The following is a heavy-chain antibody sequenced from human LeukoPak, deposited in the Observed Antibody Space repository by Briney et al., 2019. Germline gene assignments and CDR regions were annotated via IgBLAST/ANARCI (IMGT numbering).Heavy chain of an antibody. CDR1: GFTVSRNY. J-gene: IGHJ4*02. D-gene: IGHD3-22*01. V-gene: IGHV3-53*01. CDR2: IYSNNST. Sequence: GGSLRLSGAASGFTVSRNYMTWVRQAPGKGLEWVSVIYSNNSTYYADSVKGRFTISRDSSKNTLYLQMNSLRVEDTAIYYCARGITMMMVAPGYWGQGTLVTVSS. CDR3: ARGITMMMVAPGY.